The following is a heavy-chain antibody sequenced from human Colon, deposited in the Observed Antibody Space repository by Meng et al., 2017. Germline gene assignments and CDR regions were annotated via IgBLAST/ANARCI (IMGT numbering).Heavy chain of an antibody. CDR3: ARITVAGLGRFFYY. Sequence: ASVKVSCKASGYSFTNYALHWVRQAPGQRLEWMGWIYPGNGNTKYSQKFQGRVTLTRDTSATTVYMELSGLRSEDTAVYYCARITVAGLGRFFYYWGQGTLVTVSS. CDR1: GYSFTNYA. J-gene: IGHJ4*02. V-gene: IGHV1-3*01. D-gene: IGHD6-19*01. CDR2: IYPGNGNT.